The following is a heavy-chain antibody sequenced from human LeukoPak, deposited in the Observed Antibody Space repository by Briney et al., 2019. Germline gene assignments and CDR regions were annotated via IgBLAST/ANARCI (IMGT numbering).Heavy chain of an antibody. Sequence: DPGGPLRLSCAASGFTVSSKYMSWVRQAPGKGLEWVSVIYSGGSTYYADSVKGRFTISRDNSKNTLYLQMNSLRAEDTAVYYCAGLTYYYDSSGYPIDYWGQGTLVTVSS. V-gene: IGHV3-53*01. CDR1: GFTVSSKY. CDR2: IYSGGST. CDR3: AGLTYYYDSSGYPIDY. J-gene: IGHJ4*02. D-gene: IGHD3-22*01.